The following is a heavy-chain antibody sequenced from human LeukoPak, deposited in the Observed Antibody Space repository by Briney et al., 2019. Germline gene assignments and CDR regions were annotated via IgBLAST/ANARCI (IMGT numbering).Heavy chain of an antibody. V-gene: IGHV3-30*02. CDR2: IRYDGSDK. D-gene: IGHD2-21*02. CDR1: GFNFSNYD. Sequence: GGSLRLSCAASGFNFSNYDMHWVRQAPGKGPEWVAFIRYDGSDKYYADSVKGRFTISRDNSKNTLYLQMNSLRTEDTAVYYCAKGDTSWGQGTLVTVSP. CDR3: AKGDTS. J-gene: IGHJ5*02.